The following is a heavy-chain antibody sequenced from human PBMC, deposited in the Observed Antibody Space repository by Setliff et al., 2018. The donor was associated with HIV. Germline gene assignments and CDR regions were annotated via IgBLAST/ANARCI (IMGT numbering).Heavy chain of an antibody. CDR2: INHRGST. CDR3: VRGWDDKVATISAPSYYYMDV. J-gene: IGHJ6*03. CDR1: GGSLNGFY. V-gene: IGHV4-34*01. D-gene: IGHD5-12*01. Sequence: LSLTCAFYGGSLNGFYWGWIRQSPGKGLEWIGEINHRGSTNYNPSLKSRVTIRVDMSKNQFSLEVTAVTAADTAVYYCVRGWDDKVATISAPSYYYMDVWGKGTTVTVSS.